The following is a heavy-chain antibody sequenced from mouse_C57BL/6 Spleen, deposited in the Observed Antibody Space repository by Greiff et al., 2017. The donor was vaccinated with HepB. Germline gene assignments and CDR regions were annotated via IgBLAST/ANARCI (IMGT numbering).Heavy chain of an antibody. V-gene: IGHV14-4*01. J-gene: IGHJ4*01. Sequence: EVQLKESGAELVRPGASVKLSCTASGFNIKDDYMHWVKQRPEQGLEWIGWIDPENGDTEYASKFQGKATITADTSSNTAYLQLSSLTSEDTAVYYCTKHYYGSSYAMDYWGQGTSVTVSS. CDR2: IDPENGDT. CDR1: GFNIKDDY. CDR3: TKHYYGSSYAMDY. D-gene: IGHD1-1*01.